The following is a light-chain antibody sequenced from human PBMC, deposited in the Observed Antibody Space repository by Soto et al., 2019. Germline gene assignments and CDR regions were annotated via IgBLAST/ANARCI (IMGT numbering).Light chain of an antibody. V-gene: IGKV3-20*01. CDR2: GAS. CDR3: QQYGSSPIT. J-gene: IGKJ5*01. CDR1: RSVSSSY. Sequence: EIVLTQSPGTLCLSPGERATLSCRASRSVSSSYLAWYQQKPGQAPRLLIYGASSQATGIPDRFSGSGSETDFTLTISRLESEDFAVYYCQQYGSSPITFGQGTRLEIK.